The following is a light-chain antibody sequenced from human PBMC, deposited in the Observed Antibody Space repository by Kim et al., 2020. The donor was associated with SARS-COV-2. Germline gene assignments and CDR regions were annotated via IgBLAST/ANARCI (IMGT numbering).Light chain of an antibody. CDR1: TGAVTSGHF. J-gene: IGLJ2*01. CDR2: DIT. CDR3: LLYYSGVRV. Sequence: PGGTVTLPCGSSTGAVTSGHFPYWFQHKPGQAPSTLIYDITQRHSWTPARFSGSLLGDKAALTLSGAQPEDEADYYFLLYYSGVRVFGGGTQLTVL. V-gene: IGLV7-46*01.